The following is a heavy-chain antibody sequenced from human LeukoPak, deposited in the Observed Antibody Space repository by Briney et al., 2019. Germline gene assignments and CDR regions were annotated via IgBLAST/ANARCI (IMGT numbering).Heavy chain of an antibody. CDR3: SRSSGYYYKQEPFDY. Sequence: SETLSLTCTVSGGSISSYYWSWIRQPAGKGLEWIGRIYTSGSTYYNPSLKSRVTISVDTSKNQFSLKLSSVTAADTAVYYCSRSSGYYYKQEPFDYWGQGTLVTVSS. CDR1: GGSISSYY. V-gene: IGHV4-4*07. J-gene: IGHJ4*02. D-gene: IGHD3-22*01. CDR2: IYTSGST.